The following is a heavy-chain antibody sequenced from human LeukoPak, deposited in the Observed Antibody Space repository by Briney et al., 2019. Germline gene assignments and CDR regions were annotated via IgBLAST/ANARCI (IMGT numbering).Heavy chain of an antibody. Sequence: ASVKVSCKASGYTFTSYGISWVRQAPGQGLEWMGWISAYNGNTNYAQKLQGRVTMTTDTSTSTAYMELRSLRSDDTAVYYCARGPFYNILTGFRGRFLGFDSWGQGTLVTVSS. J-gene: IGHJ4*02. CDR2: ISAYNGNT. CDR1: GYTFTSYG. CDR3: ARGPFYNILTGFRGRFLGFDS. V-gene: IGHV1-18*01. D-gene: IGHD3-9*01.